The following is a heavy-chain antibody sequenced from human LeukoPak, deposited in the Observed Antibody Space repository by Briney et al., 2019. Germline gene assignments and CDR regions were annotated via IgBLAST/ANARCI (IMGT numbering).Heavy chain of an antibody. CDR1: GYTFTGYY. CDR2: INPNSGGT. Sequence: ASVKVSCKASGYTFTGYYMHWVRQAPGQGLEWMGWINPNSGGTNYAQKFQGRVTMTRDTSISTAYMELSRLRSDDTAVYYCASLRLRFLEWSSNDYWGQGTLVIVSS. V-gene: IGHV1-2*02. J-gene: IGHJ4*02. CDR3: ASLRLRFLEWSSNDY. D-gene: IGHD3-3*01.